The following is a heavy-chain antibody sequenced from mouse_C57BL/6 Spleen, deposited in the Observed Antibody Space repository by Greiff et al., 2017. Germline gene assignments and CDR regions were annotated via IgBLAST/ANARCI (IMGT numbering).Heavy chain of an antibody. CDR3: ARGVFTTVVVPNWYFDV. J-gene: IGHJ1*03. CDR2: IDPNGGGT. CDR1: GYTFTSYW. V-gene: IGHV1-72*01. D-gene: IGHD1-1*01. Sequence: VQLQQPGAELVKPGASVKLSCTASGYTFTSYWMPWVNQRPGRGLEWVGRIDPNGGGTKYHEKLKGKATLTVDKPTSTVYMQLSHLTSEDSAVYYCARGVFTTVVVPNWYFDVWGTGTTVTVSS.